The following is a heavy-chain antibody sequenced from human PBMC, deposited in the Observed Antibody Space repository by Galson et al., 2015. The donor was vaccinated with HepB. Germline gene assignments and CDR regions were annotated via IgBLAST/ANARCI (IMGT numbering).Heavy chain of an antibody. J-gene: IGHJ5*01. V-gene: IGHV3-23*01. CDR3: AKGYGLFDS. Sequence: SLRLSCAASGFTFSYYAMAWVRQAPGKGLEWISGISGNGDSTFYAVSVKGRFTVSRDNSKNMSYLQMDSLTAEDTGLYFCAKGYGLFDSWAQGILVTVSS. D-gene: IGHD3-16*01. CDR2: ISGNGDST. CDR1: GFTFSYYA.